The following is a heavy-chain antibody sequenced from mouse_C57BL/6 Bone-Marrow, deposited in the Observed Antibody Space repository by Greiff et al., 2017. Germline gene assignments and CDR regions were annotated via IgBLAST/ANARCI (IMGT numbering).Heavy chain of an antibody. J-gene: IGHJ3*01. CDR1: GYSFTSYY. D-gene: IGHD1-2*01. V-gene: IGHV1-66*01. Sequence: VQLQESGPELVKPGASVKISCKASGYSFTSYYIHWVKQRPGQGLEWIGWIYPGSGNTKYNEKFKGKATLTADPSSSPAYMQLSSLTSEDSAVYYCARSLLRLLAYWGQGTLVTVSA. CDR2: IYPGSGNT. CDR3: ARSLLRLLAY.